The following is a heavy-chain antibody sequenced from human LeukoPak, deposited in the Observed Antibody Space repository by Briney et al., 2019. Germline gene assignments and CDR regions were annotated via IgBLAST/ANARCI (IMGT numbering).Heavy chain of an antibody. CDR1: GGSISSSSYY. CDR3: ARLVRGLGSGWYRGAFDI. CDR2: IYYSGST. V-gene: IGHV4-39*01. J-gene: IGHJ3*02. D-gene: IGHD6-19*01. Sequence: PSDTLSLTCNVSGGSISSSSYYWGWIGQPPGKGLEWSGSIYYSGSTYYNPSLKSRVTISVDTSKNPFSLKLSSVTAADTAVYYCARLVRGLGSGWYRGAFDIWGQGTMVTVSS.